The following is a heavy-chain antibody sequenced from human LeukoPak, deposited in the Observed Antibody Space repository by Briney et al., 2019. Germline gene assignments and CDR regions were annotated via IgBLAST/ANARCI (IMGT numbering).Heavy chain of an antibody. CDR3: AKGRGIAPLRSLDC. CDR1: GFTFRSYA. CDR2: FSGSGDST. Sequence: PGGSLRLSCAASGFTFRSYAMTWVRQAPGKGLEWVSTFSGSGDSTYYADSVKGRFTISRDNSKNTLYLQMNSLRADDTAVYYCAKGRGIAPLRSLDCWGQGTLITVSS. D-gene: IGHD6-6*01. V-gene: IGHV3-23*01. J-gene: IGHJ4*02.